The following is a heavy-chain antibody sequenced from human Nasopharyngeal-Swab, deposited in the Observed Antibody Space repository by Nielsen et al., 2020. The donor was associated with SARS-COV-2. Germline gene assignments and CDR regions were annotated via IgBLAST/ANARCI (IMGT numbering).Heavy chain of an antibody. CDR2: IGDKAHNYAT. Sequence: GGSLRLSCAASGFVFSGSAMHWVRQASGKGLEWVGRIGDKAHNYATTYAASVKGRFTISRDDSKNTAFLQMDSLNNEDTALYYCTTDYYFDYWGQGTLVTVSS. D-gene: IGHD4/OR15-4a*01. CDR1: GFVFSGSA. CDR3: TTDYYFDY. J-gene: IGHJ4*02. V-gene: IGHV3-73*01.